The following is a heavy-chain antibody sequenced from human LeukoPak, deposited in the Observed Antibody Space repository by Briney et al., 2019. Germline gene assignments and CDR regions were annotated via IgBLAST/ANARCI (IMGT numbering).Heavy chain of an antibody. Sequence: RSGGSLRLSCAASGFTVSSSYMSWVRQAPGKGLEWVSVIYSGGSTYYADSVKGRFTISRDNSKNMLYLQMNSLRAEDTAVYYCARTFSSATFWLDYFDYWGQGTLVTVSS. CDR3: ARTFSSATFWLDYFDY. CDR1: GFTVSSSY. V-gene: IGHV3-53*01. D-gene: IGHD2/OR15-2a*01. CDR2: IYSGGST. J-gene: IGHJ4*02.